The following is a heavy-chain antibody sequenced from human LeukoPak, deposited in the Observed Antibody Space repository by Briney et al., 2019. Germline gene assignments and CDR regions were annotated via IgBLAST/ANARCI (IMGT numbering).Heavy chain of an antibody. Sequence: GGSLRLSCAASGFTFSSYAMHWVRQAPGKGLEWVAVITYDGSNKYYADSVKGRFTISRDNSKNTLYLQMNSLRAEDTAVYYCASATLIPQSAVFDYWGQGTLVTVSS. CDR2: ITYDGSNK. J-gene: IGHJ4*02. CDR1: GFTFSSYA. D-gene: IGHD6-13*01. V-gene: IGHV3-30*04. CDR3: ASATLIPQSAVFDY.